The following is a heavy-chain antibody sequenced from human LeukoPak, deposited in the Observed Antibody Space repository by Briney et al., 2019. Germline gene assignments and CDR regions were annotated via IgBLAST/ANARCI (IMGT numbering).Heavy chain of an antibody. D-gene: IGHD3-22*01. CDR1: GFTFSTYW. CDR3: TRVFYHDSSGY. Sequence: GGSLRLSCAASGFTFSTYWMQWVRQAPGKGLVWVSHIKSDGSTTRYADSVKGRFTISRDNAKNTLYLQMDSLRAEDTAVYYCTRVFYHDSSGYWGQGSLVTVSS. CDR2: IKSDGSTT. V-gene: IGHV3-74*01. J-gene: IGHJ4*02.